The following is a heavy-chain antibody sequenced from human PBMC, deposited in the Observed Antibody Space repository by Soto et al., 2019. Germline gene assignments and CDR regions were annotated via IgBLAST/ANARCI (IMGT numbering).Heavy chain of an antibody. CDR3: ARANPPMTTVITH. CDR1: GFIFEDFA. D-gene: IGHD4-17*01. J-gene: IGHJ4*02. V-gene: IGHV3-9*01. Sequence: EVQLVESGGGLVQPGGSVRLSCVGSGFIFEDFAMNWVRQVPGKGLEWVSGISWNSATLAYADSVKGRFIVSRDNAKNILYLQMNSLRAEDAALYYCARANPPMTTVITHWGQGTLVTVSS. CDR2: ISWNSATL.